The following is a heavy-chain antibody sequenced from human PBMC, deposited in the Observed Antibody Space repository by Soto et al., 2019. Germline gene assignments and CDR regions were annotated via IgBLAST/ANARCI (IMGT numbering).Heavy chain of an antibody. D-gene: IGHD4-17*01. CDR2: IYYSGST. CDR1: GGSISSSSYY. CDR3: ARPGDYFWAAWFDP. J-gene: IGHJ5*02. Sequence: QLQLQESGPGLVKPSETLSLTCTVSGGSISSSSYYWGWIRQPPGKGLEWIGSIYYSGSTYYNPSLKSRVTISVDTSKNQFSLKLSSVTAADTAVYYCARPGDYFWAAWFDPWGQGTLVTVSS. V-gene: IGHV4-39*01.